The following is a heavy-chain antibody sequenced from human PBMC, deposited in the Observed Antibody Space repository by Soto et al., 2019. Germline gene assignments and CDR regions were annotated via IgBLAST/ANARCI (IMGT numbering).Heavy chain of an antibody. CDR3: VRDIEENQLLYDAFDI. J-gene: IGHJ3*02. D-gene: IGHD1-7*01. Sequence: GGSLRLSCAASGFSFHDYAMHWVRQAPGKGLEWVSGISWDVNSIGYADSVKGRFTISRDDAKNSLYLKMNSLRAEDTALYYCVRDIEENQLLYDAFDIWGQGTMVTVSS. CDR2: ISWDVNSI. CDR1: GFSFHDYA. V-gene: IGHV3-9*01.